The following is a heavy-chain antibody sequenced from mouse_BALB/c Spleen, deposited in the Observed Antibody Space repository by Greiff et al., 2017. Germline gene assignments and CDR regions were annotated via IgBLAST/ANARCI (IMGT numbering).Heavy chain of an antibody. V-gene: IGHV1-63*02. D-gene: IGHD1-1*01. CDR2: IYPGGGYT. CDR1: GYTFTNYW. J-gene: IGHJ2*01. Sequence: QVQLQQSGAELVRPGTSVKISCKASGYTFTNYWLGWVKQRPGHGLEWIGDIYPGGGYTNYNEKFKGKATLTADTSSSTAYMQLSSLTSEDSAVYFCARTTVVANFDYWGQVTTLTVSS. CDR3: ARTTVVANFDY.